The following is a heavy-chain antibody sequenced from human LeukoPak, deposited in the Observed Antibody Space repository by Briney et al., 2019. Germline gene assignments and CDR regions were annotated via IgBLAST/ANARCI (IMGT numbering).Heavy chain of an antibody. D-gene: IGHD2-2*01. CDR3: ARVSCTSTSCYSSTYYFDY. V-gene: IGHV1-8*02. J-gene: IGHJ4*02. Sequence: ASVKVSCKASGLSLTHDGISWVRQAPGQGLVWMGWMNPNSGNTGYVQKFQGRVTMTRNTSISTAYMELSSLRSEDTAVYYCARVSCTSTSCYSSTYYFDYWGQGTLVTVSS. CDR1: GLSLTHDG. CDR2: MNPNSGNT.